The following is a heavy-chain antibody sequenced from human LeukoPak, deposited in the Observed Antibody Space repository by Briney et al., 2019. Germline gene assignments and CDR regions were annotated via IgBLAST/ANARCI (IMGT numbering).Heavy chain of an antibody. J-gene: IGHJ4*02. Sequence: GGSLRLSCAASGFRFSDYYLSWIRQAPGKGLEWISYISHTGETKYYTDSMKGPFTISRDKAKNSLYLQMNSLRAEDTAVYYCARVWWQQPEYWGQGTLVTVSS. V-gene: IGHV3-11*01. D-gene: IGHD2-15*01. CDR3: ARVWWQQPEY. CDR2: ISHTGETK. CDR1: GFRFSDYY.